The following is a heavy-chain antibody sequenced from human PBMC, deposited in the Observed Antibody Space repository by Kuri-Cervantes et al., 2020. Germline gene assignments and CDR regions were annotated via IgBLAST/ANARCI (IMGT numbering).Heavy chain of an antibody. V-gene: IGHV1-3*01. J-gene: IGHJ6*03. CDR3: ARRGPRSVVPAAIGYYYYMDV. D-gene: IGHD2-2*01. CDR2: INAGNGNT. Sequence: ASVKVSCKASGYTFTSYAMHWVRQAPGQRLEWMGWINAGNGNTKYSQKFQGRVTMTTDTSTSTAYMELRSLRSDDTAVYYCARRGPRSVVPAAIGYYYYMDVWGKGTTVTVSS. CDR1: GYTFTSYA.